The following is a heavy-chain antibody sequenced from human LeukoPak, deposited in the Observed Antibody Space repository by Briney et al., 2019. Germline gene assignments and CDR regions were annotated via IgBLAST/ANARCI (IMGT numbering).Heavy chain of an antibody. Sequence: GGSLRLSCAASGFTVSSNYMSWVRQAPGKGLEWVSAISGSGGSTYYADSVKGRFTISRDNSKNTLYLQMNSLRAEDTAVYYCAKDRAYCGGDCYSTNTDYWGQGTLVTVSS. D-gene: IGHD2-21*02. V-gene: IGHV3-23*01. J-gene: IGHJ4*02. CDR2: ISGSGGST. CDR1: GFTVSSNY. CDR3: AKDRAYCGGDCYSTNTDY.